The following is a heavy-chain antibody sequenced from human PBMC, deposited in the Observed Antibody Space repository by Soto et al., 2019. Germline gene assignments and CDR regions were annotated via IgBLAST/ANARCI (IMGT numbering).Heavy chain of an antibody. CDR1: GGSPSSGGYS. Sequence: QLQLQESGSGLVKPSQTLSLTCAVSGGSPSSGGYSWSWLRQPPGKGLEWIGYISHSGSTYYNPFLKRRVIISVDTSKNEYSLRLSFVTAADTAVYYCSRGGLLPDYWGEGTLVTVSS. V-gene: IGHV4-30-2*01. CDR2: ISHSGST. J-gene: IGHJ4*02. CDR3: SRGGLLPDY. D-gene: IGHD6-19*01.